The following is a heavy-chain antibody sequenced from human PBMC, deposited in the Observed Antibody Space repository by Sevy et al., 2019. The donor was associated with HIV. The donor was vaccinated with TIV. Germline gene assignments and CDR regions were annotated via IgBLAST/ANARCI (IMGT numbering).Heavy chain of an antibody. V-gene: IGHV3-9*01. D-gene: IGHD3-3*01. J-gene: IGHJ3*02. CDR1: GFTFDDYA. CDR2: ISWNSGSI. Sequence: GGSLRLSCAASGFTFDDYAMHWVRQAPGKGLEWVSVISWNSGSIGYADSVKGRFTISRDNAKNSQYMQMNSLRAEDTALYYCAKATIFGVQRGAFDIWGQGTMVTVSS. CDR3: AKATIFGVQRGAFDI.